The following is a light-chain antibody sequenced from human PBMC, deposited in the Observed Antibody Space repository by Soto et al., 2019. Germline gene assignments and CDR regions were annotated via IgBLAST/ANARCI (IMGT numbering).Light chain of an antibody. CDR2: GAS. CDR3: QQYKNWPRT. J-gene: IGKJ1*01. CDR1: QSVSSN. V-gene: IGKV3-15*01. Sequence: ETVMTQSAATLSVSPGERATLSCRASQSVSSNLAWYQQKPGQAPRLLIYGASTRVTGIPARFSGSGSGKEFTLTISSLQSEDFAVYYCQQYKNWPRTFGQGTKVEIK.